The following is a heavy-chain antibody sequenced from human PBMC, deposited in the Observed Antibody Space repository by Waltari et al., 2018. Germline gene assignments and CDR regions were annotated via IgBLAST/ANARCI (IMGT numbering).Heavy chain of an antibody. CDR2: IYYSGST. CDR1: GGSISSGDYY. V-gene: IGHV4-30-4*08. D-gene: IGHD1-26*01. J-gene: IGHJ4*02. CDR3: AREVSGSYYFDY. Sequence: QVQLQESGTGLVKPSQTLSLTCTVPGGSISSGDYYWSWIRQPPGKGLEWIGYIYYSGSTYYNPSLKSRVTISVDTSKNQFSLKLSSVTAADTAVYYCAREVSGSYYFDYWGQGTLVTVSS.